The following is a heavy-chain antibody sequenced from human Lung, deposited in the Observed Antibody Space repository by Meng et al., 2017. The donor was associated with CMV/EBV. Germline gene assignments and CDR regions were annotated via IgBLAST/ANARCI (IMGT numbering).Heavy chain of an antibody. CDR1: GGSCGIGGFS. V-gene: IGHV4-31*02. CDR2: IYYTGST. Sequence: QESGPVRVTPSRSLLPTGPVSGGSCGIGGFSWSWIRPHPGKGLEWIGYIYYTGSTFYNPSLKSRVTITVDTSKNQFSLKLIPASAADTAVYYCAREAGRDGYATPKFDYWGQGTLVTVSS. J-gene: IGHJ4*02. CDR3: AREAGRDGYATPKFDY. D-gene: IGHD5-24*01.